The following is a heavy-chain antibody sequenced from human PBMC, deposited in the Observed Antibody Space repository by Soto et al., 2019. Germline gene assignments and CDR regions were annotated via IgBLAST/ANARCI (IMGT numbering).Heavy chain of an antibody. CDR1: GGSISSGSYY. CDR3: ARGSMTRAKVWDNFFEP. J-gene: IGHJ5*02. V-gene: IGHV4-31*03. CDR2: VYYTGST. Sequence: PSETLSLTCTFSGGSISSGSYYWSWIRQHPGKGLEWIGYVYYTGSTYYNPSLKSRLTISVDTPKNKFSLKLTSVTAADTAVYYCARGSMTRAKVWDNFFEPWGQGNLGTVS. D-gene: IGHD6-13*01.